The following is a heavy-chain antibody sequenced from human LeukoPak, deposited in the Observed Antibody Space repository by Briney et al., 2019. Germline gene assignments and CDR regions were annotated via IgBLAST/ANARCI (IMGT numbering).Heavy chain of an antibody. V-gene: IGHV1-2*02. J-gene: IGHJ3*02. CDR2: INPNSGGT. CDR3: AREDSTDAFDI. CDR1: GYTFTGYY. Sequence: GASVKVSCKASGYTFTGYYMHWVRQAPGQGLEWMGWINPNSGGTNYAQKFQGRVTMTRDTSISTAYMELSSLRSEDTAVYYCAREDSTDAFDIWGQGTMVTVSS. D-gene: IGHD3/OR15-3a*01.